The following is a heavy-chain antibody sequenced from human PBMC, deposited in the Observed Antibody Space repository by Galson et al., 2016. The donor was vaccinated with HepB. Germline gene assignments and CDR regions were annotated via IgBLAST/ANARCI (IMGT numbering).Heavy chain of an antibody. Sequence: SLRLSCAASGFTFFTYGIHWVRQAPGKGLEWVAVIWYDGSNKYYADSVKGRFTISRDNSKNTLYLQMNSLRPEDTAVYYCARGGLHKQQLLRHYHYYMDVWGKGTTVTVSS. CDR1: GFTFFTYG. CDR3: ARGGLHKQQLLRHYHYYMDV. V-gene: IGHV3-33*01. CDR2: IWYDGSNK. J-gene: IGHJ6*03. D-gene: IGHD6-13*01.